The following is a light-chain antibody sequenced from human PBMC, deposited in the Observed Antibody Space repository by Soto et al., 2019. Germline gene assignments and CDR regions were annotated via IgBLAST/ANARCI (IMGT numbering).Light chain of an antibody. CDR2: AAS. J-gene: IGKJ4*01. Sequence: DIQMTQSPSTLSASVGDRVTITCRASQSISSWLAWYRQKPGKAPKLLIHAASSLDSGVPSRFSGSGSGTEFTLTISSLQPDDFATYYCQEYNSYSLTFCGGTKVVIK. V-gene: IGKV1-5*01. CDR1: QSISSW. CDR3: QEYNSYSLT.